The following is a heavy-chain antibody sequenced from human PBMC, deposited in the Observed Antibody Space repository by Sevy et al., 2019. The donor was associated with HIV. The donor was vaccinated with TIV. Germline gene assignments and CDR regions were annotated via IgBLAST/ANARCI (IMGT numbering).Heavy chain of an antibody. CDR2: INHSGST. V-gene: IGHV4-34*01. J-gene: IGHJ4*02. D-gene: IGHD2-2*01. CDR3: ARGSLIVVVPAALYYFDY. CDR1: GGSFSGYY. Sequence: SETLSLTCAVYGGSFSGYYWSWIRQPPGKGLEWIGEINHSGSTNYNPSLKSRVTISVDTSKNQFSLKLSSVTAADTAVLYCARGSLIVVVPAALYYFDYWGQGTLVTVSS.